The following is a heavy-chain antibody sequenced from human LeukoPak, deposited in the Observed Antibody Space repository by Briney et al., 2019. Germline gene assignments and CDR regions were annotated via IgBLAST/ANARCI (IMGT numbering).Heavy chain of an antibody. V-gene: IGHV1-24*01. CDR1: GYTLTELS. CDR3: ATTRSGSYPRYYYMDV. J-gene: IGHJ6*03. CDR2: FDPEDGET. Sequence: ASVKVSCKVSGYTLTELSMHWVRQAPGKGLEWMGGFDPEDGETIYAQKFQGRVTMTEDTSTDTAYMELSSLRSEDTAVYYCATTRSGSYPRYYYMDVWGKGTTVTVSS. D-gene: IGHD1-26*01.